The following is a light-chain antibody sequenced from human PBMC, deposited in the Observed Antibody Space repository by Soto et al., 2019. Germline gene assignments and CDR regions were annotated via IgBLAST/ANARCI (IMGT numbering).Light chain of an antibody. CDR1: RSVSSNS. CDR3: QQYGDSGWT. J-gene: IGKJ1*01. Sequence: EIVLTQAAATLSLSPGERATLSCRASRSVSSNSSAWYQQKPGQAPRLLIYGASSRAAGVPDRFSGSGSGTDFTLTIFRLETEDFAVYYCQQYGDSGWTFGQGTKV. CDR2: GAS. V-gene: IGKV3-20*01.